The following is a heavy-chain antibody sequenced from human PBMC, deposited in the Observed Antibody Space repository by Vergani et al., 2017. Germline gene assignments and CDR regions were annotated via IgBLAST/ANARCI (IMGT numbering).Heavy chain of an antibody. J-gene: IGHJ4*02. CDR3: AKPSWEWELLPFDY. CDR1: GFTFSSYA. D-gene: IGHD1-26*01. CDR2: ISGSGGST. V-gene: IGHV3-23*01. Sequence: EVQLLESGGGLVKPGGSLRLSCAASGFTFSSYAMSWVRPAPGKGREWISAISGSGGSTYYADSVTGRVTISRDNSKNTLYLLMNSLRAEDTAVYYCAKPSWEWELLPFDYWGQGTLVTVSS.